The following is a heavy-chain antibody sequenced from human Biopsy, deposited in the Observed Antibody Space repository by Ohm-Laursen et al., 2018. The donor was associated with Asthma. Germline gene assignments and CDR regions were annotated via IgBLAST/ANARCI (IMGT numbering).Heavy chain of an antibody. CDR2: IYWDDDK. CDR3: AHRLCIGGACYDAFDI. D-gene: IGHD2-8*02. J-gene: IGHJ3*02. V-gene: IGHV2-5*02. CDR1: GFSLTTTGVG. Sequence: PTQTLTLTFTFSGFSLTTTGVGVAWIRQPLGKALEWLARIYWDDDKRYSSSLKSRLTITKDTSKNQVVLTMTNMDPVDTATYYCAHRLCIGGACYDAFDIWGQGTMVTVSS.